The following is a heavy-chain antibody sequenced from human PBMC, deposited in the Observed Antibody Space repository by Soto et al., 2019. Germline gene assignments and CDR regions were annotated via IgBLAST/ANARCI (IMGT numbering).Heavy chain of an antibody. D-gene: IGHD3-3*01. CDR1: GYTFTGYY. V-gene: IGHV1-2*04. CDR3: ARQTYYDFWSGPMDV. Sequence: GASVKVSCKASGYTFTGYYMHWVRQAPGQGLEWMGWINPNSGGTNYAQKFQGWVTMTRDTSISTAYMELSRLRSDDTAVYYCARQTYYDFWSGPMDVWGKGTTVTVSS. J-gene: IGHJ6*03. CDR2: INPNSGGT.